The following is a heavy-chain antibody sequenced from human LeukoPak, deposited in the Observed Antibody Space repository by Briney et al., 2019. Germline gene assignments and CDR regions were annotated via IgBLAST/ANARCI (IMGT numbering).Heavy chain of an antibody. J-gene: IGHJ4*02. CDR3: ARALGLAYFDY. CDR1: GFTFSSYS. V-gene: IGHV3-21*01. Sequence: GGSLRLSCAASGFTFSSYSMNWVRQAPGKGLECVSSISSSSSYIYYADSVKGRFTISRDNAKNSLYLQMNSLRAEDTAVYYCARALGLAYFDYWGQGTLVTVSS. CDR2: ISSSSSYI.